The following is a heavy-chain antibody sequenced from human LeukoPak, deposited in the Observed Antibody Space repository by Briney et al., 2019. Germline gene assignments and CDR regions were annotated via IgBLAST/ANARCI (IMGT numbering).Heavy chain of an antibody. D-gene: IGHD3-22*01. Sequence: GGSLRLSCAASGFTVSSNYMSWVRQAPGKGLEWVSVIYSGGSTYYADSVKGRFTISRDNSKNTLYLQMNSLRAEDTAVYYCAKPNYYDSSGYLEGIDYWGQGTLVTVSS. CDR2: IYSGGST. CDR1: GFTVSSNY. CDR3: AKPNYYDSSGYLEGIDY. J-gene: IGHJ4*02. V-gene: IGHV3-53*01.